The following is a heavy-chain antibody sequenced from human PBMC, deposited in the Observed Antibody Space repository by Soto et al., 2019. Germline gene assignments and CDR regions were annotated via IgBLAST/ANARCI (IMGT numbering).Heavy chain of an antibody. CDR3: AREQRYDGSVYYYSDA. J-gene: IGHJ1*01. D-gene: IGHD3-22*01. V-gene: IGHV1-18*04. Sequence: PAKVSCRASGYTFISYGISCVTEAPGQPLESVGVIRAVTGKTDYAQIFQDKASMTTDTSTSTAHIPLRSLRSDDTAVYYCAREQRYDGSVYYYSDAGGQGTLVTVA. CDR1: GYTFISYG. CDR2: IRAVTGKT.